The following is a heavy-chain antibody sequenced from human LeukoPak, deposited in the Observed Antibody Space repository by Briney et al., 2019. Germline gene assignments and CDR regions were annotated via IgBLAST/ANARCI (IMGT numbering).Heavy chain of an antibody. CDR3: AKGAYDYIEIAYFDY. CDR2: IIGSSGTT. CDR1: GFSFNNYA. Sequence: TGGSLRLSCVASGFSFNNYAMNWVRQAPGKGLEWVSLIIGSSGTTFYADSVKGRFTISRDKSKSTLDLQTNSLRAEDTAVYYCAKGAYDYIEIAYFDYWGQGSLVTVSS. V-gene: IGHV3-23*01. D-gene: IGHD5-12*01. J-gene: IGHJ4*02.